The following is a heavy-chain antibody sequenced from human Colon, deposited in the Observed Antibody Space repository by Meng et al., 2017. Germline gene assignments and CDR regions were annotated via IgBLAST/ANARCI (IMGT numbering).Heavy chain of an antibody. CDR3: ASQRIAASGPPGY. V-gene: IGHV3-23*01. CDR1: VFTFSSYA. D-gene: IGHD6-13*01. Sequence: GGSLRLSCAPSVFTFSSYAMSWVRQAPGKGLEWVSSITGSGDTTYYADSVKGRFTISRDNSKNTLHLQMNSLRVEDTAVYFCASQRIAASGPPGYWGQGTLVTVSS. CDR2: ITGSGDTT. J-gene: IGHJ4*02.